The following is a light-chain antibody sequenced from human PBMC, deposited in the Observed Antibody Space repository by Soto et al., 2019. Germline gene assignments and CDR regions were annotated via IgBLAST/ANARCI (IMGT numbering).Light chain of an antibody. J-gene: IGKJ4*01. V-gene: IGKV1-39*01. CDR3: QQSFSPLLT. CDR1: QPLNNY. Sequence: DIQMTQSPSSVSPSVVDRITITCRASQPLNNYLTWFQQKPGKAPKVLIYAASTLQSGVPSRFSGSGSGAEFTLTISSLQPEDFATYYCQQSFSPLLTFGGGTKVDIK. CDR2: AAS.